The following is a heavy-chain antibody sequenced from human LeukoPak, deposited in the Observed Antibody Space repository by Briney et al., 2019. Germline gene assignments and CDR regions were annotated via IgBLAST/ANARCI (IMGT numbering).Heavy chain of an antibody. V-gene: IGHV3-53*01. J-gene: IGHJ6*02. Sequence: GGSLRLSCAASGFTVDSNYLSWVRQAPGKGLEWVSTIYTGGNTYYADSVKGRFTISRDNSKNTLYLQMNSLRAEDTAVYYCARDQGYCSSTSCYRDYYYGMDVWGQGTTVTVSS. CDR3: ARDQGYCSSTSCYRDYYYGMDV. D-gene: IGHD2-2*02. CDR2: IYTGGNT. CDR1: GFTVDSNY.